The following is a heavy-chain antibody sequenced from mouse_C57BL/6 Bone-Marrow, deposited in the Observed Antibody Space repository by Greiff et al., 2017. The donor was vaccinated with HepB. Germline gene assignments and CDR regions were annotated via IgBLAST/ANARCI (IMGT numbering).Heavy chain of an antibody. J-gene: IGHJ3*01. D-gene: IGHD2-2*01. CDR1: GFNIKDYY. CDR3: TTREIYYGYDEAY. Sequence: VQLQQSGAELVRPGASVKLSCTASGFNIKDYYMHWVKQRPEQGLEWIGRIDPEDGDTEYAPKFQGKATMTADTSSNTAYLQLSSLTSEDTAVYYCTTREIYYGYDEAYWGQGTLVTVSA. V-gene: IGHV14-1*01. CDR2: IDPEDGDT.